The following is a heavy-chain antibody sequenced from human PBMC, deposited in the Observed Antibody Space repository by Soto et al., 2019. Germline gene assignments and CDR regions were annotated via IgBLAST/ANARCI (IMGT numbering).Heavy chain of an antibody. CDR1: GYTFTNYG. CDR2: VSTFNDNR. D-gene: IGHD3-22*01. CDR3: AKDSSGYSLGDDAFDV. V-gene: IGHV1-18*01. Sequence: QVQLVQSGAEVKKPGASVKVSCKASGYTFTNYGLTWVRQAPGQGLEWMGWVSTFNDNRNYAQKLQGRVTLTTDTSTNTAYMELRSLRSDDTAVYYCAKDSSGYSLGDDAFDVWGQGTMVILSS. J-gene: IGHJ3*01.